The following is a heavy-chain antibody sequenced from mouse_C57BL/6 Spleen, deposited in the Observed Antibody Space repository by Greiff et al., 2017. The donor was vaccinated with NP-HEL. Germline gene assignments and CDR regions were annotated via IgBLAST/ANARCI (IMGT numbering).Heavy chain of an antibody. Sequence: VKLMESGAELVRPGASVTLSCKASGYTFTDYEMHWVKQPPVHGLEWIGAIDPETGGTAYNQKFKGKAILTADKSSSTAYMELRSLTSEDSAVYYCTRDDPHYFDYWGQGTTLTVSS. CDR3: TRDDPHYFDY. CDR1: GYTFTDYE. J-gene: IGHJ2*01. V-gene: IGHV1-15*01. CDR2: IDPETGGT.